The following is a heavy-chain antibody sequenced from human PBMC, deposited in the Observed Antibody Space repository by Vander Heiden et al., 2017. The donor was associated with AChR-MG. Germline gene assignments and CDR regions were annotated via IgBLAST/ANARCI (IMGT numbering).Heavy chain of an antibody. CDR3: ARDDCSSTSCYGSDI. CDR2: RSYDGSNK. CDR1: GFTFSGYA. J-gene: IGHJ3*02. Sequence: QVPLVESGGGVVHLGRSLRLSCAASGFTFSGYAMRWVRQAPGKGLEWVAVRSYDGSNKYYADPGKGRFTISRDNSKYTQYLQMNSLRAEDTAVYYCARDDCSSTSCYGSDIWGQVTMVTVSS. V-gene: IGHV3-30-3*01. D-gene: IGHD2-2*01.